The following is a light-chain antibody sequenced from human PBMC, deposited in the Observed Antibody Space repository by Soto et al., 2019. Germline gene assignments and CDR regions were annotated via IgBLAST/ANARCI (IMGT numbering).Light chain of an antibody. CDR1: SSNIGAGYD. Sequence: QSVLTQPPSVSGAPGQRVTISCTGSSSNIGAGYDGHWYQQLPGTAPKLLIYGNSNRPSGVPDRFSGSKSGTSASLAITGRQAEDEADYYCQSYDSSLSGWVFGGGTKLTVL. CDR3: QSYDSSLSGWV. J-gene: IGLJ3*02. CDR2: GNS. V-gene: IGLV1-40*01.